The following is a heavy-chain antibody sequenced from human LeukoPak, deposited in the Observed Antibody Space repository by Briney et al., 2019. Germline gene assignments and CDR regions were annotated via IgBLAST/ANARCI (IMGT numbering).Heavy chain of an antibody. J-gene: IGHJ4*02. CDR3: ARGEKY. D-gene: IGHD2-21*01. CDR2: ISDSDSTK. CDR1: GFTFSSYE. Sequence: PGGSLRLSCAASGFTFSSYEMNWVRQAPGKGLEWISYISDSDSTKNYADSVKGRFTISRDNSKNTLYLQMNSLRAEDTAVYYCARGEKYWGQGTLVTVSS. V-gene: IGHV3-48*03.